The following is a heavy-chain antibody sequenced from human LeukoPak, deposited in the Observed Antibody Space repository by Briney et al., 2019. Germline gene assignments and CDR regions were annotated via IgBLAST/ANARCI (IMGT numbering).Heavy chain of an antibody. CDR2: ISAYNGNT. D-gene: IGHD2-2*01. CDR3: ARDLYCSSTSCSGGDAGFDY. V-gene: IGHV1-18*04. Sequence: VASVEVSCKASGYTFTSYYMHWVRQAPGQGLEWMGWISAYNGNTNYAQQLQGRVTMTTDTSTSTAYMELRSLRSDDTAVYYCARDLYCSSTSCSGGDAGFDYWGQGTLVTVSS. CDR1: GYTFTSYY. J-gene: IGHJ4*02.